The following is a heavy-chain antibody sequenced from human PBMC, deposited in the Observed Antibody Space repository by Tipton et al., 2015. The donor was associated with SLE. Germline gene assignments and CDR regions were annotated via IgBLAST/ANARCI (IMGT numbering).Heavy chain of an antibody. Sequence: TLSLTYTVSGGSISSYHWSWIRQPPGKGLEWIGYIYYSGSTNYNPSLKSRVTISVDTSKNQFSLKLSSVTAADTAVYYCARGSGYFDYWGQGTLVPVSS. V-gene: IGHV4-59*01. CDR3: ARGSGYFDY. CDR2: IYYSGST. CDR1: GGSISSYH. D-gene: IGHD1-26*01. J-gene: IGHJ4*02.